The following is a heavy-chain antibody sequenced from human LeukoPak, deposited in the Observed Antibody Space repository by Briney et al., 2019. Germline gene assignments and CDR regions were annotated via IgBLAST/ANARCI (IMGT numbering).Heavy chain of an antibody. Sequence: GGSLRLSCAASGFTFNEMNWVRQAPGKGLEWISYISSSGATKYYADSVTGRFTISRDNAKNSLYLQMNSLRAEDTAVYYCAGDSRASGFDPWGQGTLGTVSS. J-gene: IGHJ5*02. CDR1: GFTFNE. CDR3: AGDSRASGFDP. CDR2: ISSSGATK. D-gene: IGHD3-10*01. V-gene: IGHV3-48*03.